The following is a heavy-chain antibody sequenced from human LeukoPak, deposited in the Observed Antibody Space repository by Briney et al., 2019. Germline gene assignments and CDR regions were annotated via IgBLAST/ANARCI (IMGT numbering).Heavy chain of an antibody. V-gene: IGHV3-48*01. D-gene: IGHD5-18*01. CDR3: AREVSYGYDY. J-gene: IGHJ4*02. Sequence: PGGSLRLSCAASGFTFSSYSMNWVRQAPGKGLEWVSYISSSSSTIYYADSVKGRFTISRDNAKNTLYLQMNSLRAEDTAVYYCAREVSYGYDYWGQGTLVTVSS. CDR1: GFTFSSYS. CDR2: ISSSSSTI.